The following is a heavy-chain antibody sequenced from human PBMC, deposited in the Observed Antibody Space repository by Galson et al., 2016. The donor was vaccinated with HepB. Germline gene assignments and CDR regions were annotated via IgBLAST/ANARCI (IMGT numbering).Heavy chain of an antibody. Sequence: PRLSCAASGFTFRTSWMSWVRQPPGKGPEWVAIIKQDGSEKYYVDSVKGQFTISRDNTKNSLYLQLNSLRAEDTAVYYCARIIKTGTTSHFDYWGQGTLVTVSS. CDR3: ARIIKTGTTSHFDY. CDR1: GFTFRTSW. V-gene: IGHV3-7*01. CDR2: IKQDGSEK. D-gene: IGHD1-7*01. J-gene: IGHJ4*02.